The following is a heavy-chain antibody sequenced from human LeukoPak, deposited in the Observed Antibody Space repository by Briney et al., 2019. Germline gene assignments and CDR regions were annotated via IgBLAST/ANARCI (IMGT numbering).Heavy chain of an antibody. CDR1: GGSISSSNYY. J-gene: IGHJ4*02. CDR3: ARINLLWFGESLDY. Sequence: KSSETLSLTCTVSGGSISSSNYYWGWIRQPPGKGLEWIGNIYYSGNTYYNPSLKSRVTISVDTSKNQFSLKLSSVTAADTAVYYCARINLLWFGESLDYWGQGTLVTVSS. CDR2: IYYSGNT. D-gene: IGHD3-10*01. V-gene: IGHV4-39*07.